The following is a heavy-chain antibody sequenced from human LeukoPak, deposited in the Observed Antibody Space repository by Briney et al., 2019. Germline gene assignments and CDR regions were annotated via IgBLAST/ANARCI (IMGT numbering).Heavy chain of an antibody. J-gene: IGHJ4*02. CDR2: ISSSSSTI. Sequence: GSLRLSCAASGFTFSSYSMNWVRQAPGKGLEWVSYISSSSSTIYYADSVKGRFTISRDNAKNSLYLQMNSLRAEDMALYYCAKELAGSGFDYWGQGTLVTVSS. V-gene: IGHV3-48*04. CDR3: AKELAGSGFDY. D-gene: IGHD6-19*01. CDR1: GFTFSSYS.